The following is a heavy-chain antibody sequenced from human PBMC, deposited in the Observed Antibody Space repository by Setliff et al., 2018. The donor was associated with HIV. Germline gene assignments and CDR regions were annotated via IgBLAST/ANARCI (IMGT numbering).Heavy chain of an antibody. CDR2: ISSSGGST. V-gene: IGHV3-23*01. CDR1: GFTFSSYA. J-gene: IGHJ6*03. Sequence: GGSLRLSCAASGFTFSSYAMSWVRQAPGKGLDWVSAISSSGGSTYYADSVKGRFTISRDNSKNTLYLQMNSLRAEDTAVYYCASLSSSTSWGIGGYYYYYMDVWGKGTTVTVSS. D-gene: IGHD2-2*01. CDR3: ASLSSSTSWGIGGYYYYYMDV.